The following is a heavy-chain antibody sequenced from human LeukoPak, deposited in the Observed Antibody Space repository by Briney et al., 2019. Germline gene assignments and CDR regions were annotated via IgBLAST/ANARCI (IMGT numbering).Heavy chain of an antibody. D-gene: IGHD5-24*01. CDR1: GFTFSEYY. CDR3: ARKFDRDGAY. CDR2: ISADSDKI. V-gene: IGHV3-11*01. J-gene: IGHJ4*02. Sequence: GGSLRLSCAASGFTFSEYYMNWIRQAPGKRLEWVSHISADSDKIYYADSVKGRFTISRDNTKNSVSLQMNSLRAEDTAVYYCARKFDRDGAYWGRGTLVIVSS.